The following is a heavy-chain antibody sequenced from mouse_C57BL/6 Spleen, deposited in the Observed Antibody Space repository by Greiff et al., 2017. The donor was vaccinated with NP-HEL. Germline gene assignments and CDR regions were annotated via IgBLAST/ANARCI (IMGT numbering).Heavy chain of an antibody. V-gene: IGHV1-59*01. Sequence: QVQLQQPGAELVRPGTSVKLSCKASGYTFTSYWMHWVKQRPGQGLEWIGVIDPSDSYTNYNQKFKGKATLTVDTSSSTAYMQLSSLTSEDSAVYYCAIGIYYDYGGFAYWGQGTLVTVSA. CDR3: AIGIYYDYGGFAY. CDR1: GYTFTSYW. D-gene: IGHD2-4*01. CDR2: IDPSDSYT. J-gene: IGHJ3*01.